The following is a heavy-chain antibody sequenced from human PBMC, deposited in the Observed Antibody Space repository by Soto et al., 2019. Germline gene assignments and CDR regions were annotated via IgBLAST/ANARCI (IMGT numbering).Heavy chain of an antibody. J-gene: IGHJ4*02. CDR3: ARDNNDFWSLYPLAFDY. CDR1: GGSLTKYY. Sequence: SETLSLTCTVSGGSLTKYYWSWIRQPAGKGLEWIGRISTSGNVVSKASLRSRLTMSVDTSRNQFSLRLTSVTAADTAVYYCARDNNDFWSLYPLAFDYWGQGALVTVSS. CDR2: ISTSGNV. D-gene: IGHD3-3*01. V-gene: IGHV4-4*07.